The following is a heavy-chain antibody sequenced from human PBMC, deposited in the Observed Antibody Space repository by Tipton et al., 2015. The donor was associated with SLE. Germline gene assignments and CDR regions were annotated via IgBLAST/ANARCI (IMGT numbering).Heavy chain of an antibody. V-gene: IGHV3-23*01. CDR1: GGSISSGSYY. J-gene: IGHJ4*02. Sequence: LSLTCTVSGGSISSGSYYWSWIRQAPGKGLEWVSAISGSGGSTYYADSVKGRFTISRDNSKNTLYLQMNSLRAEDTAVYYCAKVSDSSGRSDYFYYWGQGPLVTVSS. CDR2: ISGSGGST. D-gene: IGHD6-19*01. CDR3: AKVSDSSGRSDYFYY.